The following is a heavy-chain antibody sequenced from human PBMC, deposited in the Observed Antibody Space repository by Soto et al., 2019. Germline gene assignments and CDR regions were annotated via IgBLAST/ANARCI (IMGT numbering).Heavy chain of an antibody. CDR3: ARYPYTSYCSDGSCSYDAFDI. CDR1: GYSFTSYD. V-gene: IGHV1-8*01. J-gene: IGHJ3*02. Sequence: QVQMVQSGAEVKKPGASVKVSCRASGYSFTSYDVNWVRHATGQGLEWMGWMNPNSGNTAFAEKFQGKVTIARDTPISTAYMELSGLTSEDTAVYYCARYPYTSYCSDGSCSYDAFDIWGQGTVVTVSS. CDR2: MNPNSGNT. D-gene: IGHD2-15*01.